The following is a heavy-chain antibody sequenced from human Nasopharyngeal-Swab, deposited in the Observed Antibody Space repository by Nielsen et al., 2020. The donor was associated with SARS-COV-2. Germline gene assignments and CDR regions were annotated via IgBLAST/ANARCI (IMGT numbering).Heavy chain of an antibody. CDR1: GFTFSSYG. V-gene: IGHV3-30*18. D-gene: IGHD3-9*01. J-gene: IGHJ6*02. Sequence: GGSLRLSCAASGFTFSSYGMHWVRQAPGKGLEWVAVISYDGSNKYYADSVKGRFAISRDNSKNTLYLQMNSLRAEDTAVYYCAKEAWYYDILTGYYLSLGYGMDVWGQGTTVTVSS. CDR3: AKEAWYYDILTGYYLSLGYGMDV. CDR2: ISYDGSNK.